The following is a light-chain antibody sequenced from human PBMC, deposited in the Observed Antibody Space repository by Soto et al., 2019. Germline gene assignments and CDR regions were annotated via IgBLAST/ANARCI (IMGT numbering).Light chain of an antibody. CDR1: SSDVGNYIS. CDR3: VSYTTSASYV. V-gene: IGLV2-14*01. J-gene: IGLJ1*01. CDR2: DIN. Sequence: SALTQPASVSGSPGQSITISCTGTSSDVGNYISVSWYRQHPGKAPKLMIYDINNRPSGLSTRFSGSKSGNTASLTISGLQAEDEADYYCVSYTTSASYVFGTGTKVTVL.